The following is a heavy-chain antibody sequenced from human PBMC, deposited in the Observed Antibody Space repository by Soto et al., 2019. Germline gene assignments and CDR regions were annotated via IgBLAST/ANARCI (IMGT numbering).Heavy chain of an antibody. Sequence: PSETLSLTCTVSGGSISSGGYYWGWIRQPPGKGLEWIGSIYYSGSTYYNPSLKSRVTISVDTSKNQFSLKLSSVTAADTAVYYCARVIVVVTAKFDYWGQGTLVTVSS. D-gene: IGHD2-21*02. V-gene: IGHV4-39*01. CDR1: GGSISSGGYY. J-gene: IGHJ4*02. CDR2: IYYSGST. CDR3: ARVIVVVTAKFDY.